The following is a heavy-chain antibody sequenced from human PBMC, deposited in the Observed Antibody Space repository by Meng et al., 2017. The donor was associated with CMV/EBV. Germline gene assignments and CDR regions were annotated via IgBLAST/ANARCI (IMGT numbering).Heavy chain of an antibody. Sequence: GESLKISCAASGFTFSSYAMHWVRQAPGKWLEWVAVISYDGSNKYYADSVKGRFTISRDNSKNTLYLQMNSLRAEDTAVYYCAREVVREESWFDPWGQGTLVTVSS. V-gene: IGHV3-30-3*01. J-gene: IGHJ5*02. CDR3: AREVVREESWFDP. CDR1: GFTFSSYA. CDR2: ISYDGSNK. D-gene: IGHD6-6*01.